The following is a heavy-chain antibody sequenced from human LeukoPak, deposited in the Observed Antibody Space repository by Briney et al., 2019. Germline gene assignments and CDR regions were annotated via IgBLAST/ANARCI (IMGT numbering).Heavy chain of an antibody. D-gene: IGHD3-9*01. Sequence: ASVKVSRKASGYTFTGYYMHWVRQAPGQGLEWMGWINPNSGGTNYAQKFQGRVTMTRDTSISTAYMELSRLRSGDTAVYYCARDRPGDILTGYGDYWGQGTLVTVSS. CDR3: ARDRPGDILTGYGDY. J-gene: IGHJ4*02. CDR1: GYTFTGYY. CDR2: INPNSGGT. V-gene: IGHV1-2*02.